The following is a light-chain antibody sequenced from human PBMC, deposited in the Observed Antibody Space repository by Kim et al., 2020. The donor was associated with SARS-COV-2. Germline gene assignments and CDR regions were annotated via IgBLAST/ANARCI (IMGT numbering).Light chain of an antibody. CDR1: SSNIGINY. Sequence: QSVLTRPPSASRTPGQRVTISCSGSSSNIGINYVYWYQQLPGTAPKLLIYKNNQRPSGVPDRFSGSKSGTSASLVISGLRSEDEADYYCAAWDDTLNAWVFGGGTQLTVL. J-gene: IGLJ3*02. CDR3: AAWDDTLNAWV. CDR2: KNN. V-gene: IGLV1-47*01.